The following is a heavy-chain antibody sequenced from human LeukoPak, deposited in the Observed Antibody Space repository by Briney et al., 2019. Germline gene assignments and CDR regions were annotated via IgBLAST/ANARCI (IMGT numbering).Heavy chain of an antibody. CDR1: GFTFSSYE. CDR2: ISSSGSTI. Sequence: GGSLRLSCAASGFTFSSYEMNWVRQAPGKGLEWVSYISSSGSTIYYADSAKGRFTISRDSAKNSLYLQMDSLRAEDTAVYYCARVQGEQQPFDYWGQGTLVTVSS. V-gene: IGHV3-48*03. D-gene: IGHD6-13*01. J-gene: IGHJ4*02. CDR3: ARVQGEQQPFDY.